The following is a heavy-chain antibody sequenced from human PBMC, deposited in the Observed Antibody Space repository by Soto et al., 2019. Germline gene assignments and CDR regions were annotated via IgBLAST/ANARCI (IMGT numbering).Heavy chain of an antibody. CDR2: IYYSGST. J-gene: IGHJ5*02. CDR3: ARHGPTTVTSFDP. D-gene: IGHD4-17*01. CDR1: GGSISSHY. V-gene: IGHV4-59*04. Sequence: SETLPLTCTVSGGSISSHYWSWIRQPPGKGLEWIGYIYYSGSTYYNPSLKSRVTISVDTSKNQFSLKLSSVTAADTAVYYCARHGPTTVTSFDPWGQGTLVTVSS.